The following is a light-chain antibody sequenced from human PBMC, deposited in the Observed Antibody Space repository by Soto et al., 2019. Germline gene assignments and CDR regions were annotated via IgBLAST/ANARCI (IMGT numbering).Light chain of an antibody. CDR3: QQLKTYLPLN. CDR1: QGISSY. Sequence: DIQLTQSPSFLSASVGDRVTITCRASQGISSYLAWYQQKPGKAPRLLIFATSTLQAGVPSRFSGSGSGTEFTLTISSLQPEDFATYYCQQLKTYLPLNLGGGTKVDIK. CDR2: ATS. V-gene: IGKV1-9*01. J-gene: IGKJ4*01.